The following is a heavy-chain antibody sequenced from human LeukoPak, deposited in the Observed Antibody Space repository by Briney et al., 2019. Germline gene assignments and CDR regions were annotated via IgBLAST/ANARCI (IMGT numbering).Heavy chain of an antibody. V-gene: IGHV1-46*01. CDR1: GYIFTNYY. Sequence: VASVKVSCKASGYIFTNYYMHWVRQAPGQGLEWMGIINPSGGSTTYAQKFQGRVTMTRDTSTSTVYMEVSSQRSEDTAVYYCARAGYDSSGYYSYWGQGTLVTVSS. CDR3: ARAGYDSSGYYSY. CDR2: INPSGGST. J-gene: IGHJ4*02. D-gene: IGHD3-22*01.